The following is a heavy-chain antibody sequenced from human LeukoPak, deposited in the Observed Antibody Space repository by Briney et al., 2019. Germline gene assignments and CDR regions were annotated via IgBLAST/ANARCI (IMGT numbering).Heavy chain of an antibody. V-gene: IGHV1-46*01. CDR1: GYTFTTYY. CDR3: ARAPLTTVTTNFDY. D-gene: IGHD4-11*01. Sequence: ASVTVSCTASGYTFTTYYIHWVRPAPGLGLEWMGMINPSGGSTSYAQKFQGRATMTRDMSASTVYMELSSLRSEDTAVYYCARAPLTTVTTNFDYWGQGTLVTVSS. CDR2: INPSGGST. J-gene: IGHJ4*02.